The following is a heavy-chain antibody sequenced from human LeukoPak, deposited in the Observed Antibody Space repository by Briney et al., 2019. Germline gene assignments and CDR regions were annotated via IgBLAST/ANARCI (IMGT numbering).Heavy chain of an antibody. CDR3: ARAISGQAAYYFDY. CDR2: INPNSGGT. CDR1: GYTFTGYY. V-gene: IGHV1-2*04. D-gene: IGHD3-10*01. Sequence: GASVKVSCKASGYTFTGYYMHWVRQAPGQGLEWMGWINPNSGGTNYAQKFQGWVTMTRDTSISTAYTELSRLRSDDTAVYYCARAISGQAAYYFDYWGQGTLVTVSS. J-gene: IGHJ4*02.